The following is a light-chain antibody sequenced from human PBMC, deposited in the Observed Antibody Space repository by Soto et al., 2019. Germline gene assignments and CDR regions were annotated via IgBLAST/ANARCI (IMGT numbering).Light chain of an antibody. CDR1: QSVSRY. V-gene: IGKV3-11*01. CDR3: QQRSDWPLT. CDR2: DAS. Sequence: EIVLTQSPATLSLAPGERATLSCRASQSVSRYLAWLQQRPGQAPRLLIYDASNRATGIPSRFSGSGSGTDFTLTISSLEPEDFAVYYCQQRSDWPLTLGGGTKVDIK. J-gene: IGKJ4*01.